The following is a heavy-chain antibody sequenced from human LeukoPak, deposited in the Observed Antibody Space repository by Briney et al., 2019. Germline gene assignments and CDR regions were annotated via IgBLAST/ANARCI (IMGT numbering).Heavy chain of an antibody. CDR2: ISYDGSNK. J-gene: IGHJ6*02. V-gene: IGHV3-30*18. D-gene: IGHD3-3*01. Sequence: GGSLRLSCAASGFTFSSYGMHWVRQAPGKGLEWVAVISYDGSNKYYADSVKGRFTISRDNSKNTLYLQMNSLRAGDTAVYYCAKDMEKSAYYDFWSGYPTDVWGQGTTVTVSS. CDR3: AKDMEKSAYYDFWSGYPTDV. CDR1: GFTFSSYG.